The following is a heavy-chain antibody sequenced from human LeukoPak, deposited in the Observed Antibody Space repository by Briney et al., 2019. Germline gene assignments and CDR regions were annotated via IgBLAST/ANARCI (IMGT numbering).Heavy chain of an antibody. CDR1: GYTFTGYY. V-gene: IGHV1-2*02. J-gene: IGHJ6*03. CDR3: ARGPGRSSSYYYYYMDV. D-gene: IGHD6-6*01. CDR2: INPNSGGT. Sequence: GASVKVSCKASGYTFTGYYMHLVRQAPGQGLEWMGWINPNSGGTNYAQKFQGRVTMTRDTSISTAYMELSRLRSDDTAVYYCARGPGRSSSYYYYYMDVWGKGTTVTDSS.